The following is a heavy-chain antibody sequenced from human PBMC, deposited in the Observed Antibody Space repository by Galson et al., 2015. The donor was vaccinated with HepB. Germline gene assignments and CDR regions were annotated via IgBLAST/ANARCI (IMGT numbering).Heavy chain of an antibody. CDR3: STTYYGPGSTGDY. CDR1: GLDFSNAW. V-gene: IGHV3-15*05. J-gene: IGHJ4*02. D-gene: IGHD3-10*01. Sequence: SLRLSCAASGLDFSNAWMNWVRQAPGKGLEWVARIKSKSDGGTIDYAAPVKGRFRLSRDDSINTLDLQMNSLKTEDTAVYYCSTTYYGPGSTGDYWGQGTLVTVSS. CDR2: IKSKSDGGTI.